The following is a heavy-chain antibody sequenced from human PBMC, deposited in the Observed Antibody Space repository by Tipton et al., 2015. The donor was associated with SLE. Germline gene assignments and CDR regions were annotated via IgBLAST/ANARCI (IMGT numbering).Heavy chain of an antibody. Sequence: TLSLTCTVSGASFSGYYWSWIRQPPGKGLEWIGYLSDIGRTNYKSSLRSRVTISVDTSRNLLSLKVTSVTAADTAVYYCARQRDLDAFDIWGQGTMVIVSP. V-gene: IGHV4-59*08. CDR1: GASFSGYY. CDR2: LSDIGRT. CDR3: ARQRDLDAFDI. J-gene: IGHJ3*02.